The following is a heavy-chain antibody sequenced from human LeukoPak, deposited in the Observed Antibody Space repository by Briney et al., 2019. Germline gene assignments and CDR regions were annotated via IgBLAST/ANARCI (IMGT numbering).Heavy chain of an antibody. CDR3: ARGWLLSNYYYGMDV. J-gene: IGHJ6*02. Sequence: ASVKVSCKASGYTFTSYDINWVRQATGQGLEWMGWMNPNSGNTGHAQKFLGRVTMTRNTSISTAYMELSSLRSEDTAVYYCARGWLLSNYYYGMDVWGQGTTVTVSS. CDR2: MNPNSGNT. CDR1: GYTFTSYD. V-gene: IGHV1-8*01. D-gene: IGHD3-9*01.